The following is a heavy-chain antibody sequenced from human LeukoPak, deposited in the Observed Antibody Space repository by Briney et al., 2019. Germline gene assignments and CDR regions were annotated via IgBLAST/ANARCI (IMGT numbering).Heavy chain of an antibody. CDR3: ARDRIEMRLLRSLFDY. V-gene: IGHV4-38-2*02. CDR1: GYSISSGYY. Sequence: PSETLSLTCTVSGYSISSGYYWGWIRQPPGQGLEWIGRIYYSGSTYYNPSLKSRVTISVDTSKNQFSLKLSSVTAADTAVYYCARDRIEMRLLRSLFDYWGQGTLVTVSS. D-gene: IGHD3-10*01. J-gene: IGHJ4*02. CDR2: IYYSGST.